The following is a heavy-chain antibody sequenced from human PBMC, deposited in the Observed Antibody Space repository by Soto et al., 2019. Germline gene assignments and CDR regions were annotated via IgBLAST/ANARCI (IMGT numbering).Heavy chain of an antibody. Sequence: EVQLVESGGGLVKPGGSLRLSCAASGFTFSNAWMNWVRQAPGKGLEWVGRIKSKTDGGTTDYAATVKGRFTISRDDSKNTLYLQMNSLKTEDTAVYYCTHRWSGGSGAHGHWGQGTLVTVSS. CDR1: GFTFSNAW. CDR3: THRWSGGSGAHGH. D-gene: IGHD3-10*02. J-gene: IGHJ4*02. CDR2: IKSKTDGGTT. V-gene: IGHV3-15*07.